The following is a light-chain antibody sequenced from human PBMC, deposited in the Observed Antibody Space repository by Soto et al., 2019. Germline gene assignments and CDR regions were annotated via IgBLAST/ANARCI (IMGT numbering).Light chain of an antibody. CDR3: QQYGGSPRIT. CDR2: GAS. Sequence: EIVLTQSPGTLSLSPGERATLSCRASKRLSSVYLAWYQQRPGQPPRLLIYGASNRATGIPDRFSGSGSGTDFTLIINRLEPEDVAIYYCQQYGGSPRITFGQGTRLEIK. V-gene: IGKV3-20*01. J-gene: IGKJ5*01. CDR1: KRLSSVY.